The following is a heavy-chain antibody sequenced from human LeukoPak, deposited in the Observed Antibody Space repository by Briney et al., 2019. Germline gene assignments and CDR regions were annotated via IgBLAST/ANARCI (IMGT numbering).Heavy chain of an antibody. J-gene: IGHJ5*02. D-gene: IGHD6-13*01. CDR3: ARALWYSSSSNWFDP. CDR2: IYHSGST. Sequence: SETLSLTCTVSGYSISRGYYWGWIRQPPGKGLEWIGSIYHSGSTYYNPSLKSRVTISVDTSKNQFSLKLSSVTAADTAVYYCARALWYSSSSNWFDPWGQGTLVTVSS. CDR1: GYSISRGYY. V-gene: IGHV4-38-2*02.